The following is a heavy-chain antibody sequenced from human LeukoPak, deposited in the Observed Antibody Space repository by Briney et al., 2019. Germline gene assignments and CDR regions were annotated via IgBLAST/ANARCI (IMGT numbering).Heavy chain of an antibody. CDR1: GYSITSSSW. CDR2: IYHSGTT. J-gene: IGHJ4*02. V-gene: IGHV4-28*01. CDR3: ARKENVYYYFDY. Sequence: TTSDTLSLTCAVSGYSITSSSWWGWIRQPPGKGLEWIGYIYHSGTTYYNPSLQSRVTMSVDTSKNQFSLKLSSVTAVDTAVHYCARKENVYYYFDYWGQGTLVTVSS. D-gene: IGHD3-10*01.